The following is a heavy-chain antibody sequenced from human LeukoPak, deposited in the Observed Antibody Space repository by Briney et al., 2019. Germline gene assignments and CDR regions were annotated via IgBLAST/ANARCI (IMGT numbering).Heavy chain of an antibody. D-gene: IGHD2-2*01. CDR3: ARTDVVVVPAAEDNWFDP. J-gene: IGHJ5*02. Sequence: GGSLRLSCAASGFTFSRYSMNCVRQAPGKGLEWVSSISGSSSYIYYADSVKGRFTLSRDNAKSSLYLQMNSLRAEDTAVYYCARTDVVVVPAAEDNWFDPWGQGTLVSVSS. V-gene: IGHV3-21*01. CDR1: GFTFSRYS. CDR2: ISGSSSYI.